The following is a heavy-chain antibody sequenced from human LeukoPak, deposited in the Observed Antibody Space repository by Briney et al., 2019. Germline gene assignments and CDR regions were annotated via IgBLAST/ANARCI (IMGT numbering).Heavy chain of an antibody. D-gene: IGHD4/OR15-4a*01. CDR3: ARAAWRGSNSRDAFDI. J-gene: IGHJ3*02. Sequence: SETLSLTCTVSGGSISSYYWSWIRQPPGKGLEWIGYIYYSGSTNYNPSLKSRVTISVDTSKNQFSLKLNSMTAADTAVYYCARAAWRGSNSRDAFDIWGQGAVVTVSS. CDR1: GGSISSYY. CDR2: IYYSGST. V-gene: IGHV4-59*12.